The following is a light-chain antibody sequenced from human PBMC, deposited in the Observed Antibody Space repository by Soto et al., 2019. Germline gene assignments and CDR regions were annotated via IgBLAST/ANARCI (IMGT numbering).Light chain of an antibody. CDR1: QGISTW. Sequence: DIQMTQSPSTVSASVGDRVTLTCRASQGISTWLAWYQQKPGKAPKLLIYAASKLQSGVPSRFSGSGSGTDFTLTISSPQPEDFAMYYCQQANSVPPITFGQWTRLEIK. CDR2: AAS. V-gene: IGKV1-12*01. J-gene: IGKJ5*01. CDR3: QQANSVPPIT.